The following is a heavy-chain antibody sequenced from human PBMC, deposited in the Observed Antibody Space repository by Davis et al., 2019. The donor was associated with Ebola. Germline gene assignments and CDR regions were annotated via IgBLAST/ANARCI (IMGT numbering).Heavy chain of an antibody. J-gene: IGHJ4*02. CDR2: ISSNGGST. CDR1: GFTFSTYA. Sequence: GESLKISCSASGFTFSTYAMHWVRQAPGKGLEYVSAISSNGGSTYYADSVKGRFTISRDNSKNTLYLQMSSLRAEDTAVYYCARDLFSGTIDYWGQGTLVTVSS. CDR3: ARDLFSGTIDY. V-gene: IGHV3-64D*06. D-gene: IGHD1-1*01.